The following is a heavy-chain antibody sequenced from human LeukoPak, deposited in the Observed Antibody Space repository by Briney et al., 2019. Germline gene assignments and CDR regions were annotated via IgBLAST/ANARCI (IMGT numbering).Heavy chain of an antibody. CDR3: ARGLRTKYYFDY. J-gene: IGHJ4*02. CDR1: GFTVSYNY. CDR2: IYTGGST. Sequence: RGSLRLSCAASGFTVSYNYVNWVRQAPGKGLEWVSVIYTGGSTYYADSVKGRFTISRDNSKNTVYLQIDSLRAEDTAVYYCARGLRTKYYFDYWGQGTLVTVSS. V-gene: IGHV3-66*01.